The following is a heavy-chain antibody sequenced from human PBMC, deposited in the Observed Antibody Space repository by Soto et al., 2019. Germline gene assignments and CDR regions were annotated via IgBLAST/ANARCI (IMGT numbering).Heavy chain of an antibody. CDR3: ARGEYKQLNY. CDR1: EFTFSSYA. Sequence: QVQLVESGGGVVQPGRSLRLSCAASEFTFSSYAMHWVRQAPGKGLEWVAVISYDGSNKYYADSVKGRFTISRDNSKNTLYLQMNSLRAEDTAVYYCARGEYKQLNYWGQGTLVTVSS. D-gene: IGHD6-6*01. CDR2: ISYDGSNK. V-gene: IGHV3-30-3*01. J-gene: IGHJ4*02.